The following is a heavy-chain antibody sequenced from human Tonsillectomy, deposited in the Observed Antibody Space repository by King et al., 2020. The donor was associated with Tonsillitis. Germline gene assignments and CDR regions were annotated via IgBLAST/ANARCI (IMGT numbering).Heavy chain of an antibody. J-gene: IGHJ4*02. Sequence: VQLVESGGGLVQPGGSLRLSCAASGFTVSSNYMNWVRQAPGKGLEWVSVIYSGGTSYYADSVKGRFTISRHNSKNTLYLQMNSLRPEDTAVYYCAGGRGDGYNYERYYFDYWGQGTLVTVSS. V-gene: IGHV3-53*04. CDR1: GFTVSSNY. CDR3: AGGRGDGYNYERYYFDY. CDR2: IYSGGTS. D-gene: IGHD5-24*01.